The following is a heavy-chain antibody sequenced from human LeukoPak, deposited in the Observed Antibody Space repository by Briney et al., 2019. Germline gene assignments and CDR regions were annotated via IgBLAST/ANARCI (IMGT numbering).Heavy chain of an antibody. CDR2: IYHRGST. CDR3: ATNRYGPGFDY. CDR1: GYSISNGYY. J-gene: IGHJ4*02. D-gene: IGHD1-14*01. Sequence: SETLSLTCTVSGYSISNGYYWGWIRQPPGKGLEWVGSIYHRGSTYYNPSLTSRVTISLDRSKKKFSLKLTSVTAADTAVYYCATNRYGPGFDYWGQGILVTVSS. V-gene: IGHV4-38-2*02.